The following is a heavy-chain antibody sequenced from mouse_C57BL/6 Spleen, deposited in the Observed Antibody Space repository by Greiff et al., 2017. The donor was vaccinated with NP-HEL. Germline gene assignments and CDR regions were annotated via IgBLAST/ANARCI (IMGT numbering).Heavy chain of an antibody. CDR1: GYSFTGYY. CDR2: INPSTGGT. D-gene: IGHD1-1*01. Sequence: VQLQQSGPELVKPGASVKISCKASGYSFTGYYMNWVKQSPEKSLEWIGEINPSTGGTTYNQKFKAKATLTVDKSSSTAYMQLKSLTSEDSAVYYGARYYGSSYRYFDVWGTGTTVTVSS. CDR3: ARYYGSSYRYFDV. V-gene: IGHV1-42*01. J-gene: IGHJ1*03.